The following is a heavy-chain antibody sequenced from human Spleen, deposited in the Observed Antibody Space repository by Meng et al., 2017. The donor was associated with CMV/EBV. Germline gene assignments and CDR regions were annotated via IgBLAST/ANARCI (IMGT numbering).Heavy chain of an antibody. CDR3: ASSEALGYCSSTSCYIRGDYYYGMDV. D-gene: IGHD2-2*02. CDR1: GYTFTNYD. J-gene: IGHJ6*02. CDR2: MNPNSGNT. Sequence: ASVKVSCKASGYTFTNYDINWVRQATGQGLEWMGWMNPNSGNTGYAQKFQGRVTMTRSTSINTAYMEVSSLRPEDTAVYYCASSEALGYCSSTSCYIRGDYYYGMDVWGQGTTVTVSS. V-gene: IGHV1-8*01.